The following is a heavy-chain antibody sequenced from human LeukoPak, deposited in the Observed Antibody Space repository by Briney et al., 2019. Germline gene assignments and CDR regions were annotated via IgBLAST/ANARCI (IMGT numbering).Heavy chain of an antibody. CDR3: ARGRTYYCDSSGYYPT. CDR1: GGSFSGYY. V-gene: IGHV4-34*01. D-gene: IGHD3-22*01. CDR2: INHSGST. J-gene: IGHJ5*02. Sequence: SETLSLTCAVYGGSFSGYYWSWIRQPPGKGLEWIGEINHSGSTNYNPSLKSRVTISVDTSKNQFSLKLSSVTAADTAVYYCARGRTYYCDSSGYYPTWGQGTLVTVSS.